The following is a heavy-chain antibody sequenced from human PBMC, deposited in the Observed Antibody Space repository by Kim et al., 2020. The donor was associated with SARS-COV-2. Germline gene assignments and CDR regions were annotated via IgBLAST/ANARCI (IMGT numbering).Heavy chain of an antibody. D-gene: IGHD3-9*01. CDR3: ARTYDILTTYYAFYV. Sequence: ASVKVSCKTSGYTFSKYVITWLRQAPGQGLEWMGWISPYTRNTEYSQNLQGRVTMTTDSSTTTAHLDLRSLRSDDTAVYFCARTYDILTTYYAFYVWGQG. CDR1: GYTFSKYV. J-gene: IGHJ3*01. V-gene: IGHV1-18*01. CDR2: ISPYTRNT.